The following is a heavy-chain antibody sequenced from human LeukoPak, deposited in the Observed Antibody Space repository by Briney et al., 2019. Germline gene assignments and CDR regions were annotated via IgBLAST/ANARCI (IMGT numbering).Heavy chain of an antibody. J-gene: IGHJ4*02. D-gene: IGHD3-9*01. CDR2: IYSSGST. CDR1: GFSVSTNY. Sequence: GGSLRLSCAASGFSVSTNYMSWVRQAPGKGLEWVSVIYSSGSTDYADSVKGRFTISRGTSENTVYHQMNSLRADDTAVYYCARRQDDSSLGYWGQGTLVTVSS. CDR3: ARRQDDSSLGY. V-gene: IGHV3-53*01.